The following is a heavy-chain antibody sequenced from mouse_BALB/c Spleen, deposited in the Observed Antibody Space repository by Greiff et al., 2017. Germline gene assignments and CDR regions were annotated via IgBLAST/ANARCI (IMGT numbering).Heavy chain of an antibody. CDR2: ISDGGSYT. V-gene: IGHV5-4*02. J-gene: IGHJ4*01. D-gene: IGHD2-10*02. Sequence: EVMLVESGGGLVKPGGSLKLSCAASGFTFSDYYMYWVRQTPEKRLEWVATISDGGSYTYYPDSVKGRFTISRDKAKNNLYLQMSSLKSEDTAMWYCGRAYGNFYAMDYWGQGTSVTVSS. CDR1: GFTFSDYY. CDR3: GRAYGNFYAMDY.